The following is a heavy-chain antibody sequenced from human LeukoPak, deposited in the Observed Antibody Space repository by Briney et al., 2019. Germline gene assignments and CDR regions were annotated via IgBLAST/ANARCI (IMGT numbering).Heavy chain of an antibody. CDR2: IYSGGST. V-gene: IGHV3-66*01. CDR3: ARGVGRGDGYSMYYFDY. D-gene: IGHD5-24*01. J-gene: IGHJ4*02. CDR1: GFTVSSNY. Sequence: PGGSLRLSCAASGFTVSSNYWSWVRQAPGKGLEWVSVIYSGGSTYYADSMKGRFTISRDNSKNTVYLQMNSLRAEDTAVYYCARGVGRGDGYSMYYFDYWGQGTLVTVSS.